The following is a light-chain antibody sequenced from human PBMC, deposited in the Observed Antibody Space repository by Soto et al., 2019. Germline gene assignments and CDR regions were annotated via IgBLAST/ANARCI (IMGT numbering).Light chain of an antibody. CDR3: QSYDSSLSAWV. J-gene: IGLJ7*01. CDR2: RNN. CDR1: SSNIGAGYD. V-gene: IGLV1-40*01. Sequence: QSVLTQPPSVSGAPGQRVTISCTGSSSNIGAGYDVHWYQHLPGTAPKLLIYRNNNRPSGVPDRFSGSKSGTSASLAIAGLQADNEADYYCQSYDSSLSAWVFGGGTQLTVL.